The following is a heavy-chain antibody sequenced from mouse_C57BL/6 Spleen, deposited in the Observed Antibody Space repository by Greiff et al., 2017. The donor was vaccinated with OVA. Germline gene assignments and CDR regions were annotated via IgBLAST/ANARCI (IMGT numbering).Heavy chain of an antibody. Sequence: VQLQESGAELVRPGASVTLSCTASGYTFTDYEMHWVKQTPVHGLEWIGAIDPETGGTAYNQKFKGKAILAADKSSSTAYMELRSLTSEDTAVYYCTRSGGDGYLYYYAMDYWGQGTSVTVSS. V-gene: IGHV1-15*01. CDR1: GYTFTDYE. J-gene: IGHJ4*01. D-gene: IGHD2-3*01. CDR2: IDPETGGT. CDR3: TRSGGDGYLYYYAMDY.